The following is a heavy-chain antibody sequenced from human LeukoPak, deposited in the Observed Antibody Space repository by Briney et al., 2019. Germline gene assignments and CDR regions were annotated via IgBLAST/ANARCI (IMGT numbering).Heavy chain of an antibody. CDR3: ARDQAAGALDY. V-gene: IGHV3-74*01. D-gene: IGHD6-13*01. CDR2: INSAGSST. J-gene: IGHJ4*02. Sequence: PGGSLRLSCAASGFTFSSYWMHWVRQAPGKGLVWVSRINSAGSSTRYADSVKGRFTISRDNAKNTLYLQINSLRAEDTAVYFCARDQAAGALDYWGQGTLVTVSS. CDR1: GFTFSSYW.